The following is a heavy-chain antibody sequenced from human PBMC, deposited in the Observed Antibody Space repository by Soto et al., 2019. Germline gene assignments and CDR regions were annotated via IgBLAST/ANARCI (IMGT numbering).Heavy chain of an antibody. CDR3: ARDLAAADQ. CDR1: GYTFTNYY. CDR2: INPFNPTGTST. V-gene: IGHV1-46*01. Sequence: QVQLVQSGAEVKKPGASVKISCRASGYTFTNYYIHWVRQAPGQGLEWLGIINPFNPTGTSTNYAQRFQGRVTLTMDTSTSTGYMELSGLRSEDTALFYCARDLAAADQWGEGTLVIVSS. D-gene: IGHD6-13*01. J-gene: IGHJ4*02.